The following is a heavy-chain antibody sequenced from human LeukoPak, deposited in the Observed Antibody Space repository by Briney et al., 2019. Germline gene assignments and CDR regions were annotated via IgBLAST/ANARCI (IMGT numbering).Heavy chain of an antibody. J-gene: IGHJ6*03. CDR2: IYYSGST. D-gene: IGHD3-10*01. Sequence: KSSETLSLTCDVYDGSFSDYYWSWVRQPPGKGLEWIGYIYYSGSTNYNPSLKSRVTISVDTSKNQFSLKLSSVTAADTAVYYCARARSETEYYYGSGSYSPRYYMDVWGKGTTVTVSS. V-gene: IGHV4-59*01. CDR3: ARARSETEYYYGSGSYSPRYYMDV. CDR1: DGSFSDYY.